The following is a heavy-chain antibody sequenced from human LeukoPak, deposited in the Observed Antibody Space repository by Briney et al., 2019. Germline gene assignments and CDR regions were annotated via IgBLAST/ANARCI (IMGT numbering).Heavy chain of an antibody. J-gene: IGHJ4*02. D-gene: IGHD3-22*01. CDR2: IWYDGSNR. Sequence: GGSLRLSCAASGFTFSSYAMSWVRQAPGKGLKWVAVIWYDGSNRYYADPVKGRFTVSRDNSKNTLYLQMNSLRAEDTAVYYCARAKGVSTGYRPTDYWGQGTLVTVSS. CDR1: GFTFSSYA. V-gene: IGHV3-33*08. CDR3: ARAKGVSTGYRPTDY.